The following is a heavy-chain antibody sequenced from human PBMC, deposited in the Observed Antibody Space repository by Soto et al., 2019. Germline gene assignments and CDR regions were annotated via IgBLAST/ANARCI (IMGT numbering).Heavy chain of an antibody. CDR3: ARGSYCSSTSCYLSVFEGFNYYYYMDV. V-gene: IGHV3-21*01. Sequence: EVQLVESGGGLVKPGGSLRLSCAASGFTFSSYSMNWVRQAPGKGLEWVSSISSSSSYIYYADSVKGRFTISRDNAKNSLYLQMNSLRAEDTAVYYCARGSYCSSTSCYLSVFEGFNYYYYMDVWGKGTTVTVSS. J-gene: IGHJ6*03. D-gene: IGHD2-2*01. CDR2: ISSSSSYI. CDR1: GFTFSSYS.